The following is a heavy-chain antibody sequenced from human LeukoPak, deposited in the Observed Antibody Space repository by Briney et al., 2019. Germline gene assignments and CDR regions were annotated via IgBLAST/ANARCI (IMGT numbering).Heavy chain of an antibody. Sequence: QPGGSLRLSCAASGFTFNTYAMSWVRQAPWERLQWVSGISDSGGNTYYADSVRGRFTISRDNSKNTLYLQMNSLRAGDTAVYYCARHRSSWLIDYWGQGTLVTVSS. V-gene: IGHV3-23*01. CDR3: ARHRSSWLIDY. CDR2: ISDSGGNT. CDR1: GFTFNTYA. J-gene: IGHJ4*02. D-gene: IGHD6-6*01.